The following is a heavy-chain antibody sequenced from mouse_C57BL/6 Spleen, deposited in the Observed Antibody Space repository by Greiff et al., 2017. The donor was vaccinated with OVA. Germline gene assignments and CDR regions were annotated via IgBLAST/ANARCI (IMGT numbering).Heavy chain of an antibody. J-gene: IGHJ3*01. D-gene: IGHD1-1*01. V-gene: IGHV1-63*01. Sequence: VMLVESGAELVRPGTSVKMSCKASGYTFTNYWIGWAKQRPGHGLEWIGDIYPGGGYTNYNEKFKGKATLTADKSSSTAYMQFSSLTSEDSAIYYCARGDYGSSYAYWGQGTLVTVSA. CDR3: ARGDYGSSYAY. CDR1: GYTFTNYW. CDR2: IYPGGGYT.